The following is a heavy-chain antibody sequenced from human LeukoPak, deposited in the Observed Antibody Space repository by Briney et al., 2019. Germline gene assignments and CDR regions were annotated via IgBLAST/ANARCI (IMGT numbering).Heavy chain of an antibody. D-gene: IGHD3-16*02. V-gene: IGHV4-39*07. J-gene: IGHJ3*01. CDR2: IYDSGST. CDR3: AREPPWGGNLNDAFDL. Sequence: PETLSLTCTVSGGFISSSSYYWGWIRQPPGKGLEWIGSIYDSGSTYYNPSLKSRVTISVDTSKNQFSLKLSSVTAADTAVYFCAREPPWGGNLNDAFDLWGHGTMVTVSS. CDR1: GGFISSSSYY.